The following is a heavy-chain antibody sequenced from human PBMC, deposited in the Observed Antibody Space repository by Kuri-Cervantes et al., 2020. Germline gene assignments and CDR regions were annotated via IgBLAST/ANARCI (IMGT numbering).Heavy chain of an antibody. J-gene: IGHJ4*02. CDR1: GFAISSYN. D-gene: IGHD4-17*01. CDR2: TGTTESSK. CDR3: AKEGDYGDYVDY. V-gene: IGHV3-48*01. Sequence: GGSLRLSCAASGFAISSYNMNWVRQAPGKGLEWVSHTGTTESSKYYADSVKGRFTISRDNSKNTLYLQMNSLRAEDTAVYYCAKEGDYGDYVDYWGQGTLVTVSS.